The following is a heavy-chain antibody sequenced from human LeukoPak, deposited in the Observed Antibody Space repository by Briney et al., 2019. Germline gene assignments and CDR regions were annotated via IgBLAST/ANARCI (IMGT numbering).Heavy chain of an antibody. Sequence: GASVTVSCKASGGTFSSYATSWVRQAPGQGLEWMGGIIPIFGTANYAQKFQGRVTITADESTSTAYMELSSLRSEDTAVYYCASLFSGGAGYSSGPTDYWGQGTLVTVSS. D-gene: IGHD6-19*01. CDR1: GGTFSSYA. CDR3: ASLFSGGAGYSSGPTDY. V-gene: IGHV1-69*13. J-gene: IGHJ4*02. CDR2: IIPIFGTA.